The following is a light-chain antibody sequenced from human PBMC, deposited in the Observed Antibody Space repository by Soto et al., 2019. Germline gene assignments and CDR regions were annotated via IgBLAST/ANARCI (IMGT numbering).Light chain of an antibody. V-gene: IGKV1-33*01. CDR1: QDISKH. CDR2: GAS. CDR3: QQYDSLPPVT. J-gene: IGKJ3*01. Sequence: DIQMTQSPSSLSASVGDRVTITCQASQDISKHLSWYQQKTGRAPKLLIYGASNLETGVPSRFRGSGSGTDFTFTITSLEPEDIATYYCQQYDSLPPVTFGPGTKVDIK.